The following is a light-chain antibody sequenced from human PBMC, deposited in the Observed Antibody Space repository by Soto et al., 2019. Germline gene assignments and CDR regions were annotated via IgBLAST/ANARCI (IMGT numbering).Light chain of an antibody. CDR3: SSYTSRSSVI. CDR2: NVS. J-gene: IGLJ2*01. Sequence: QSALTQPASVSGSPGQSITISCTATTSDVRYYNYVSCYQQYPGKAPKPIIYNVSNRPSGVSNRFSGSKSGDTASLTISGLQAEDEAEYYCSSYTSRSSVIFGGGTTLTVL. V-gene: IGLV2-14*01. CDR1: TSDVRYYNY.